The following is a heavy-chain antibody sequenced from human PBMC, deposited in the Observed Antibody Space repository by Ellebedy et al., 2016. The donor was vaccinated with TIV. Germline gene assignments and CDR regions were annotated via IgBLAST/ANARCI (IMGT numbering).Heavy chain of an antibody. Sequence: GESLKISCAASGFTFSSYAMSSVRQAPGKGLEWVSAISVSGGTTYYADSVKGRFTISSDNSNNTLYLQMNSLRAEDTAVYYCAREGAVVVGDTPGFDPWGQGTLITVSS. J-gene: IGHJ5*02. V-gene: IGHV3-23*01. CDR1: GFTFSSYA. CDR2: ISVSGGTT. D-gene: IGHD2-15*01. CDR3: AREGAVVVGDTPGFDP.